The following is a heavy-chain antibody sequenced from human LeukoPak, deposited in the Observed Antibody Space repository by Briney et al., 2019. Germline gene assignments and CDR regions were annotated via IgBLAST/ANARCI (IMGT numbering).Heavy chain of an antibody. CDR1: GFTFSSYW. CDR2: INPDGSST. V-gene: IGHV3-74*01. D-gene: IGHD3-10*01. CDR3: ARGNYYGSEDY. J-gene: IGHJ4*02. Sequence: PGGSLRLSCAASGFTFSSYWMHWVRQAPGKGLVWVSRINPDGSSTTYADSVKGRFTISRDNAKNTLYLQMNSLRGEDTALYYCARGNYYGSEDYWGQGTLVTVSS.